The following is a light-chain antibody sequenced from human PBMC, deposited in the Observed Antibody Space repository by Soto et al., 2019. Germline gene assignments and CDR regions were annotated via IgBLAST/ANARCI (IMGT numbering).Light chain of an antibody. CDR3: QQYNNWPLT. J-gene: IGKJ4*01. V-gene: IGKV3-15*01. CDR1: QSVSSN. Sequence: EIVMTQSPATLSVSPGARATVSCRASQSVSSNLAWYQQKPGQAPMLLIYGASTRATGIPARFSGSGSGTEFTLTISSLQSEDFAVYYCQQYNNWPLTFGGGTKVEIK. CDR2: GAS.